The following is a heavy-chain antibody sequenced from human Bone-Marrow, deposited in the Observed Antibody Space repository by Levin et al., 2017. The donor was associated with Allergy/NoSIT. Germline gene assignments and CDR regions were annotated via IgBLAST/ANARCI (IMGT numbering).Heavy chain of an antibody. CDR2: ISYDGSNK. CDR3: AKDTGSSWYGGSQNWFDP. V-gene: IGHV3-30*18. D-gene: IGHD6-13*01. Sequence: GGSLRLSCAASGFTFSSYGMHWVRQAPGKGLEWVAVISYDGSNKYYADSVKGRFTISRDNSKNTLYLQMNSLRAEDTAVYYCAKDTGSSWYGGSQNWFDPWGQGTLVTVSS. CDR1: GFTFSSYG. J-gene: IGHJ5*02.